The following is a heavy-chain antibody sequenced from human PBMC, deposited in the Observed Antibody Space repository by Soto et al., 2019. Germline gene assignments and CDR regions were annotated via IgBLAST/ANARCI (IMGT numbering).Heavy chain of an antibody. D-gene: IGHD3-9*01. CDR1: GLTSRNDW. J-gene: IGHJ3*02. V-gene: IGHV3-7*01. CDR3: VRERDWAFDI. Sequence: GGTLRLSCAGSGLTSRNDWWSWVRQAPGKGLEWVANINQDGRERYYVDSVRGRFTISRDNVENSLYLQLNSLRDEDTAVYYCVRERDWAFDIWGQGTMVTVSS. CDR2: INQDGRER.